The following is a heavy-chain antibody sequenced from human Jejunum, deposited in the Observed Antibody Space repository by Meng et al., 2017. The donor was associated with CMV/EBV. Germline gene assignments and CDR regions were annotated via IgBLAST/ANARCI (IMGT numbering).Heavy chain of an antibody. CDR1: GGSICSGDYY. CDR2: IYYSGST. Sequence: VSGPGMGKPSQTPSPPCPVSGGSICSGDYYWSWIRQPPGKGLEWIGCIYYSGSTYYNPSLKGRVTISVDTSKNQFSLNLSSVTAADTAVYYCARGQRSYSGSYPEWFDPWGQGTLVTVSS. V-gene: IGHV4-30-4*01. D-gene: IGHD1-26*01. J-gene: IGHJ5*02. CDR3: ARGQRSYSGSYPEWFDP.